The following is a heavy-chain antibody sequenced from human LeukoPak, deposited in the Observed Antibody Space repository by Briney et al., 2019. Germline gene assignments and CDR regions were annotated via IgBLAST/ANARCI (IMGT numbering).Heavy chain of an antibody. CDR2: ISGSGGST. J-gene: IGHJ6*02. CDR1: GFTFSSYA. D-gene: IGHD3-22*01. CDR3: AKDWIVVFTQHYYYGMDV. Sequence: PGGSLRLSCAASGFTFSSYAMSWVRQAPGKGLEWVSAISGSGGSTYYADSVKGRFTISRDNSKNTLYLQMNSLRAEDTAVYYCAKDWIVVFTQHYYYGMDVWGQGTTVTVSS. V-gene: IGHV3-23*01.